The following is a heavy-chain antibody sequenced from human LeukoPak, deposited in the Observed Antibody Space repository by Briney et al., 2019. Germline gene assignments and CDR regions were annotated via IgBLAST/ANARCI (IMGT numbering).Heavy chain of an antibody. D-gene: IGHD5-12*01. CDR1: GYTFTDYY. CDR2: VDPEDGET. Sequence: ATVKISCKVSGYTFTDYYMHWVQQAPGKGLEWMGLVDPEDGETIYAEKFQGRVTITADTSTDTAYMELSSLRSEDTAVYYCVKSTSEWLRLGGYFDYWGREPWSPSPQ. V-gene: IGHV1-69-2*01. J-gene: IGHJ4*02. CDR3: VKSTSEWLRLGGYFDY.